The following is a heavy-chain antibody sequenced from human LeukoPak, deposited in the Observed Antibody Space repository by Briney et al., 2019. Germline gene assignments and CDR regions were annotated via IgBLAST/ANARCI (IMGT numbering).Heavy chain of an antibody. Sequence: PGGSLRLSCAASGFTFSSNNMNWVRQAPGKGLEWVSYIGSSSSTIYYADSVKGRFTISRDNAKNSLYLQMNSLRAEDTAVYYCASLSGAVAGRDPFDYWGQGTLVTASS. J-gene: IGHJ4*02. D-gene: IGHD6-19*01. CDR1: GFTFSSNN. CDR3: ASLSGAVAGRDPFDY. CDR2: IGSSSSTI. V-gene: IGHV3-48*04.